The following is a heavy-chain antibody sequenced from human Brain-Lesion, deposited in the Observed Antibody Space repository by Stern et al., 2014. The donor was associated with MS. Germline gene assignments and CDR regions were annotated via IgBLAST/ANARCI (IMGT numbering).Heavy chain of an antibody. V-gene: IGHV4-39*01. J-gene: IGHJ4*02. CDR1: GGSINTNNYY. CDR2: IYSSGST. Sequence: VQLEESGPGLVKPSETLSLTCTVSGGSINTNNYYWGWLRQPPGKGLEWIGNIYSSGSTFYSPSLKSRVPMSVDTPKNHFSLKLSSVTAADTAVYYCARTGDDFGDYSLSYWGQGTLVTVSS. D-gene: IGHD4-17*01. CDR3: ARTGDDFGDYSLSY.